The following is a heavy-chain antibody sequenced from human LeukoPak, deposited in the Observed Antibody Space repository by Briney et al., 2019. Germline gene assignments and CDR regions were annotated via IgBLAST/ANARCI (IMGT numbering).Heavy chain of an antibody. D-gene: IGHD5-24*01. V-gene: IGHV3-33*01. Sequence: GGSLRLSCAASGFTFSRYGMHWVRQAPSKGLEWVAGIWYDGSNKYYADSVKGRFTISRDNSKNTLYLQMNSLRAEDTAVYYCARSRDGYSSFDYWGQGTLVTVSS. CDR2: IWYDGSNK. CDR1: GFTFSRYG. J-gene: IGHJ4*02. CDR3: ARSRDGYSSFDY.